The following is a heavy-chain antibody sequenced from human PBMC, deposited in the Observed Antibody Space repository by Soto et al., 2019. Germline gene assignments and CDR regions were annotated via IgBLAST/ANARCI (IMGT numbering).Heavy chain of an antibody. D-gene: IGHD3-10*01. CDR3: ARARGKQSYFDY. V-gene: IGHV4-34*01. CDR1: GGSFSGYY. Sequence: QVQLQQWGAGLLKPSETLSLTCAVYGGSFSGYYWSWIRQPPGQGLEWIGEIKHSGSTNYNPSLKSRVTISVDTSKNQFSLKLSSVTAADTAVYYCARARGKQSYFDYWGQGTLVTVSS. J-gene: IGHJ4*02. CDR2: IKHSGST.